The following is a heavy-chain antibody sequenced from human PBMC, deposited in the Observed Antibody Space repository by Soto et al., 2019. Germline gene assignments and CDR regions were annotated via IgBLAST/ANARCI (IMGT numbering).Heavy chain of an antibody. CDR2: ISYDGSNK. D-gene: IGHD3-22*01. CDR3: AKVPTPYYYDSSGYYY. Sequence: PGGSLRLGCAASGFTVSSCGMHGVRQAQGKGLEWVAVISYDGSNKYYADSVKGRFTISRDNSKNTLYLQMNSLRAEDTAVYYCAKVPTPYYYDSSGYYYWGQGT. J-gene: IGHJ4*02. V-gene: IGHV3-30*18. CDR1: GFTVSSCG.